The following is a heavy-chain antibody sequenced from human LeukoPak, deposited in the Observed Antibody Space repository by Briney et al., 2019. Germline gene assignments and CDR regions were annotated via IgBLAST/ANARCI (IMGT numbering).Heavy chain of an antibody. CDR2: IRSKADGGTT. CDR3: TRDAGIDGYNYYFDY. CDR1: GFTFGDYA. J-gene: IGHJ4*02. V-gene: IGHV3-49*03. Sequence: GGPLRLSCTASGFTFGDYAMSWFRQAPGKGLEGVGFIRSKADGGTTEYAASVKGRFTISRDDSKSTAYLQMNSLKTEDTAVYYCTRDAGIDGYNYYFDYWGQGTLVTVSS. D-gene: IGHD5-24*01.